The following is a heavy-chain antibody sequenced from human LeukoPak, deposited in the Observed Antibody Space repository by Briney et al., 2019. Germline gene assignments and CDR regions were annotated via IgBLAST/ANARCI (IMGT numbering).Heavy chain of an antibody. D-gene: IGHD3-3*01. Sequence: GGSLRLSCAASGFTFSSYWMHWVRQAPGKGLVWVSRINTDGSSTSYADSVKGRFTISRGNAKNTLYLQMNSLRAEDTAVYYCARDTTYYDFWSGYNWFDPWGQGTLVTVSS. CDR2: INTDGSST. CDR3: ARDTTYYDFWSGYNWFDP. V-gene: IGHV3-74*01. J-gene: IGHJ5*02. CDR1: GFTFSSYW.